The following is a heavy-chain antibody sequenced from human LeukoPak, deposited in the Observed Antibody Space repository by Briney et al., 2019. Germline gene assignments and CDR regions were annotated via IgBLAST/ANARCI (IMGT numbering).Heavy chain of an antibody. CDR3: AESVGLGVAGLFDY. Sequence: PGGSLRLSCAVSGVIFNNYAMSWVRQAPGRGLEWVSVISASGGSTYYADSVKGRFTISRDNSNNRLYLEMNSLRAEDTAVYYCAESVGLGVAGLFDYWGQGTLVTVSS. D-gene: IGHD6-19*01. CDR1: GVIFNNYA. J-gene: IGHJ4*02. V-gene: IGHV3-23*01. CDR2: ISASGGST.